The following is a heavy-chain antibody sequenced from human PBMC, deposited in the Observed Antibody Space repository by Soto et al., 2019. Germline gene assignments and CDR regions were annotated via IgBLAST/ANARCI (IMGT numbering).Heavy chain of an antibody. CDR3: ARDPWAADY. CDR2: IYSGGST. J-gene: IGHJ4*02. CDR1: GFTVSTKY. Sequence: EVQLVESGGGLVQPGGSLRLSCAASGFTVSTKYMSWVRQAPGKGLEWVSVIYSGGSTFYADSVRGRFTISRDNSKNTGNLQRNTRRAEDTAVYYCARDPWAADYWAQGTLVPVSS. D-gene: IGHD3-16*01. V-gene: IGHV3-66*01.